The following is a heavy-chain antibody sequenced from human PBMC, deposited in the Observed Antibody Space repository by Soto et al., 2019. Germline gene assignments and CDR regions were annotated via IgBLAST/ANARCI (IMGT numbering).Heavy chain of an antibody. J-gene: IGHJ4*02. Sequence: GGSLRLSCAASGFTFSSYSMNWVRQAPVKGLEWVSYISGSSSPTSYADSVKGRFTISRDNAKNSLYLQMNSLRDEDTAVYYCARDWYWSFDYWGQGTLVTVSS. V-gene: IGHV3-48*02. CDR2: ISGSSSPT. CDR3: ARDWYWSFDY. D-gene: IGHD3-3*01. CDR1: GFTFSSYS.